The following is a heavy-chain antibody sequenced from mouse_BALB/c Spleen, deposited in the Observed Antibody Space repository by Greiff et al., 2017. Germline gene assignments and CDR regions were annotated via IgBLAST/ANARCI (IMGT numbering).Heavy chain of an antibody. D-gene: IGHD2-14*01. Sequence: EVQLQQSGPELVKPGASVKMSCKASGYTFTSYVMHWVKQKPGQGLEWIGYINPYNDGTKYNEKFKGKATLTSDKSSSTAYMGLSSLTSEDSAVYYCARTEDYRYDRFAYWGQGTLVTVSA. CDR2: INPYNDGT. V-gene: IGHV1-14*01. CDR1: GYTFTSYV. J-gene: IGHJ3*01. CDR3: ARTEDYRYDRFAY.